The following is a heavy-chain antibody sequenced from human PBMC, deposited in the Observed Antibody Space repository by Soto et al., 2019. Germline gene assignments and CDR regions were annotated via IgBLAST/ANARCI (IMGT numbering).Heavy chain of an antibody. D-gene: IGHD3-16*01. Sequence: QVQLQESGPGLVKPSGTLSLTCAVSGGSISSSNWWSWVRQPPGKGLEWIGEIYHSGSTNYNPSLKTRVTISVDQSTNQFALKLCSVTAADTAVYYCASDGVRGDLDYWGQGTLVTVSS. J-gene: IGHJ4*02. CDR2: IYHSGST. CDR3: ASDGVRGDLDY. V-gene: IGHV4-4*02. CDR1: GGSISSSNW.